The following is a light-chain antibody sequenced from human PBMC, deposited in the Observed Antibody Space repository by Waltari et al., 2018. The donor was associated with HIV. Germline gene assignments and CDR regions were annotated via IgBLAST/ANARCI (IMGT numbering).Light chain of an antibody. V-gene: IGLV2-14*01. J-gene: IGLJ2*01. CDR2: EAA. CDR1: PRDIGSYKY. CDR3: SSYTSDNTVL. Sequence: QSALVQPASVSGSPGQLITISCTGSPRDIGSYKYVCWYQQHPGKAPKLLIYEAAQRPSGISDRFSGSKSGNTASLTISGLQPEDEAVYFCSSYTSDNTVLFGGGTKVTVL.